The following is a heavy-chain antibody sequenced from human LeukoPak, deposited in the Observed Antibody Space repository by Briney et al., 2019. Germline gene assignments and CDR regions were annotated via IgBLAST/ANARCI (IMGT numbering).Heavy chain of an antibody. CDR2: ISSSSSTI. Sequence: GVLRLSCAASGFTFSSYSMNWVRQAPGKGLEWVSYISSSSSTIYYADSVKGRFTISRDNAKNSLYLQMNSLRAEDTAVYYCARDSNAIPFDYWGQGTLVTVSS. V-gene: IGHV3-48*01. CDR1: GFTFSSYS. CDR3: ARDSNAIPFDY. D-gene: IGHD2-21*01. J-gene: IGHJ4*02.